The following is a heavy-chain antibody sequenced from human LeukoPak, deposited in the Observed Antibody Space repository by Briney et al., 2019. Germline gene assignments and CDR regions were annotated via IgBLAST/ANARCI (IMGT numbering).Heavy chain of an antibody. CDR2: ISGRGGST. CDR1: GFTFSSHA. V-gene: IGHV3-23*01. J-gene: IGHJ4*02. D-gene: IGHD6-19*01. Sequence: GASLRLSCVVSGFTFSSHAMNWVRQAPGKGLEWVSSISGRGGSTYYADSVKGRFTISRDNSKNTLYLQMNSLRAEDTAVYYCATYSSGWFNFDYWGQGTLVTVSS. CDR3: ATYSSGWFNFDY.